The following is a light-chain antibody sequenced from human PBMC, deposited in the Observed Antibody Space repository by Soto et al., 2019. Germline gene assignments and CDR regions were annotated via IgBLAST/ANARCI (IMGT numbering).Light chain of an antibody. Sequence: EIVMTQSPATLSVSPGETATLSCRASQSVSSSLAWYQQTPGRAPRLLIYGASTRATGIPTRFSGSGSGTEFTLTISSLQSEDFAVYFCQQYNNWPPLTLVGGTKVDIK. J-gene: IGKJ4*01. CDR1: QSVSSS. CDR2: GAS. CDR3: QQYNNWPPLT. V-gene: IGKV3-15*01.